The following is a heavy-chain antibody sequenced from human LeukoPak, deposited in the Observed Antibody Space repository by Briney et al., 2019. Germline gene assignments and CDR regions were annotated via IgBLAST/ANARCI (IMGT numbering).Heavy chain of an antibody. CDR3: ARDILEWFYRGDAFDI. CDR2: ISYDGINK. CDR1: GFTFSSYG. V-gene: IGHV3-30*03. D-gene: IGHD3-3*01. J-gene: IGHJ3*02. Sequence: PAGSLRLSCAASGFTFSSYGMHWVRKAPGKGLERVAVISYDGINKYYADSAKGRFTISRDNSKNTLYLQMNSLRAEDTAVYYCARDILEWFYRGDAFDIWGQGTMVTVSS.